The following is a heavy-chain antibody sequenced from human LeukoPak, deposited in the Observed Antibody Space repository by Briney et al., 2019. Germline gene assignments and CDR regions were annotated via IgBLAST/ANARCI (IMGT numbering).Heavy chain of an antibody. CDR2: ISSSSTTI. D-gene: IGHD6-19*01. CDR1: GFTFSGYS. J-gene: IGHJ5*02. Sequence: GGSLRLSCAASGFTFSGYSMNWVRQAPGKGLEWVSYISSSSTTIYYADSVKGRFTISRDNAKNSLYLQMNSLRAEDTAVFYCARLIGWSRFDPWGQGALVTVSS. V-gene: IGHV3-48*04. CDR3: ARLIGWSRFDP.